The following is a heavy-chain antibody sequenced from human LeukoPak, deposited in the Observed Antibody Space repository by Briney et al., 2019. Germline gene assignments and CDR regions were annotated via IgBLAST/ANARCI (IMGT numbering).Heavy chain of an antibody. D-gene: IGHD6-19*01. Sequence: SETLSLTCAVFGGSFSGYHWNWIRQSPGKGLEWIGEISHIGSTTYNPSLQSRVTISLDTSKNQFSLRLSSVTAADTAVYYCARGLGIPLDGHGPHLAYWGQGTLVTVSS. J-gene: IGHJ4*02. V-gene: IGHV4-34*01. CDR3: ARGLGIPLDGHGPHLAY. CDR1: GGSFSGYH. CDR2: ISHIGST.